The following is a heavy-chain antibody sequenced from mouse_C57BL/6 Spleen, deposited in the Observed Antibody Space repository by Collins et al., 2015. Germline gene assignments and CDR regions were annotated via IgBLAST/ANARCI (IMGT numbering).Heavy chain of an antibody. Sequence: QVQLQQSGAELMKPGASVKISCKATGYTFSSYWIEWVKQRPGHGLEWIGEILPGSGSTNYNEKFKGKATFTADTSSNTAYMQLSSLTSEDSAVYYCARYYGKEGWYFDVWGAGTTVTVSS. J-gene: IGHJ1*01. CDR3: ARYYGKEGWYFDV. D-gene: IGHD2-1*01. CDR2: ILPGSGST. V-gene: IGHV1-9*01. CDR1: GYTFSSYW.